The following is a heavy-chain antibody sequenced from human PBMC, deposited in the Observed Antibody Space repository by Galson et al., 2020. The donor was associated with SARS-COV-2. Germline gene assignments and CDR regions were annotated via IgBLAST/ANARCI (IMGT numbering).Heavy chain of an antibody. V-gene: IGHV3-49*03. CDR2: VRSKAYGSTT. Sequence: SCTASGFTFGDYSMSWFRQAPGKGLEWVGRVRSKAYGSTTEYGASVKGRFTISRDDFKNIAYLQMNSLKTEDTAMYFCTRRIGWGINSFDVWGQGTMVTVSS. J-gene: IGHJ3*01. D-gene: IGHD3-10*01. CDR1: GFTFGDYS. CDR3: TRRIGWGINSFDV.